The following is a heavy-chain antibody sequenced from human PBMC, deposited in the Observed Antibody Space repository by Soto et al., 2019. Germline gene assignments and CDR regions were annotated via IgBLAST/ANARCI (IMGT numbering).Heavy chain of an antibody. V-gene: IGHV3-21*02. CDR1: GFTFNAYT. D-gene: IGHD4-17*01. CDR3: PSAVTMGWSPXXY. Sequence: EVRLVESGGGLVKPGGSLRLSCILSGFTFNAYTMNWVRQAPGKGLERVSYISSSSTYIYYADSVKGRFTISRDNTNNSLYLQMNSLTTDXXXXXYCPSAVTMGWSPXXYWGQXT. CDR2: ISSSSTYI. J-gene: IGHJ4*02.